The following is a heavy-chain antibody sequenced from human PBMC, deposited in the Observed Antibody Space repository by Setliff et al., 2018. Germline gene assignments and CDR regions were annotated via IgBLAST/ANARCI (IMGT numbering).Heavy chain of an antibody. CDR3: AKEPAVTMTESIRRSYYDYALDV. J-gene: IGHJ6*02. CDR2: ISGHNGNT. V-gene: IGHV1-18*01. CDR1: GYTFTYYG. Sequence: ASVKVSCKASGYTFTYYGISWVRQAPGQGLGWMGWISGHNGNTNYAQKFQGRVTLTTDTSTDTAYMELRGLRFDDTAIYYCAKEPAVTMTESIRRSYYDYALDVWGQGTAVTVSS. D-gene: IGHD3-22*01.